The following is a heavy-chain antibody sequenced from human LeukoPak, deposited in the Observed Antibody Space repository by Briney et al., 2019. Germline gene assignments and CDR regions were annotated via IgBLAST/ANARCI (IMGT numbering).Heavy chain of an antibody. V-gene: IGHV3-30*19. D-gene: IGHD3-22*01. J-gene: IGHJ4*02. CDR1: GFTFSNYG. Sequence: GGSLRLSCAASGFTFSNYGMHWVRQPPGKGLEWVAFITFDGSEKHYIDSVKGRFTFSRDNSKNTLFVQMNSLTTEDTAVYYCARDLWWMSYYDSSGYSLDYWGQGTLVTVSS. CDR3: ARDLWWMSYYDSSGYSLDY. CDR2: ITFDGSEK.